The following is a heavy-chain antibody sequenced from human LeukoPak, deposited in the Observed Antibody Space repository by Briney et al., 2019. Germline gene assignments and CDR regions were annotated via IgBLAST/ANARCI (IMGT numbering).Heavy chain of an antibody. Sequence: GGSLGTSFKASGSPFTSYSITWVRPGPGKGLGWMAMIDPTDSSITYNPSFQGLVSISADKSSTTAYLQWTSLKASDTAIYYCTRRKLRGGFDPWGQGTLVTVSS. J-gene: IGHJ5*02. CDR2: IDPTDSSI. CDR3: TRRKLRGGFDP. V-gene: IGHV5-10-1*01. D-gene: IGHD3-10*01. CDR1: GSPFTSYS.